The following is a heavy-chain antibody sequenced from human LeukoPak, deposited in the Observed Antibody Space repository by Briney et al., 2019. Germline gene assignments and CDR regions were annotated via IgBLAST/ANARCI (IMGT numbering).Heavy chain of an antibody. CDR3: ARTGEDTSWITIFGVAVLDAFDI. CDR1: GYSISSGYY. J-gene: IGHJ3*02. Sequence: SETLSLTCAVSGYSISSGYYWGRIRQPPGKGLEWIGSVYHSGNTYYNPSLKSRVTISVDTSKNQFSLKLSSVTAADTAVYYCARTGEDTSWITIFGVAVLDAFDIWGQGTMVTVSS. D-gene: IGHD3-3*01. CDR2: VYHSGNT. V-gene: IGHV4-38-2*01.